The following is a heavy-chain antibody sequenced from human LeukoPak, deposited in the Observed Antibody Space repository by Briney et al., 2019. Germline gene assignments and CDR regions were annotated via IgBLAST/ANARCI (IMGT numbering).Heavy chain of an antibody. J-gene: IGHJ4*02. Sequence: PGGSLRLSCAASGFTFSSYEMNWVRQAPGKGLEWVSYISSSGSTIYYADSVKGRFTISRDNAKNSLYLQMNSLRAEDTAVYYCARDTYGDYVNDYWGQGTLVTVSS. CDR1: GFTFSSYE. CDR2: ISSSGSTI. V-gene: IGHV3-48*03. CDR3: ARDTYGDYVNDY. D-gene: IGHD4-17*01.